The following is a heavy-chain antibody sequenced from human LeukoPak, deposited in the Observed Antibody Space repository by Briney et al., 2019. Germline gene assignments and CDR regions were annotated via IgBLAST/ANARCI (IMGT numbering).Heavy chain of an antibody. V-gene: IGHV4-59*08. J-gene: IGHJ5*02. CDR1: GGSMSSDY. D-gene: IGHD2-21*02. CDR3: ARRDIGGFDP. CDR2: IYYSANT. Sequence: PSETLSLTCTVSGGSMSSDYWSWIRQPPGKGLEWIGYIYYSANTNYNPSLKSRVTMSVDKSKNQFSLKLSSVTAADTAVYYCARRDIGGFDPWGQGTLVTVSS.